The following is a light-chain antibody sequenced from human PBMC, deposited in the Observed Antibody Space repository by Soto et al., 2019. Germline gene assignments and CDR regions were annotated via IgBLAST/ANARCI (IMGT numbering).Light chain of an antibody. J-gene: IGKJ1*01. CDR2: DAS. V-gene: IGKV1-5*01. CDR1: QSINSW. Sequence: DIQMTQSPSTLSASVGDRVTITCRASQSINSWLAWYQQKPGKAPQILIYDASTLKSGVPSRFSASGSGTEFTLIISSLQPDDFATYYCQQYNTYSPTFGQGTKVDI. CDR3: QQYNTYSPT.